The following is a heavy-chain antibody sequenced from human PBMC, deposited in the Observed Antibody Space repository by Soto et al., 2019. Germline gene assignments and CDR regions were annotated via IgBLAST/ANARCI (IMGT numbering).Heavy chain of an antibody. CDR1: GYSFTTYW. CDR2: INPSDSDI. D-gene: IGHD4-17*01. Sequence: EVLLVQSGAEVKKPGESLKISCKPSGYSFTTYWIGWVRQMPGKGLEWMGIINPSDSDIRYSPSFQGQVTLSVDKSISTAYLQWSSLKASDTAMYYCARQGPTVTLDYWGQGTLVTVSS. V-gene: IGHV5-51*01. J-gene: IGHJ4*02. CDR3: ARQGPTVTLDY.